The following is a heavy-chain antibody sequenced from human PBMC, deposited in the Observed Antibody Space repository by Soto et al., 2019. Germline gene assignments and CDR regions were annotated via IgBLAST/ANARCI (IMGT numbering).Heavy chain of an antibody. J-gene: IGHJ2*01. D-gene: IGHD6-19*01. V-gene: IGHV1-46*04. Sequence: QVQLVQSGAEVKKPGASVKVSCKASGYTFTNYYMHWVRQAPGQGLEWMGIINPSGGSTNYAQKLQGRVTMTRDTSTSTVYLELSSLRSEDTAVYYCARYLSSYSSGWYDLWGRGTLVTVSS. CDR2: INPSGGST. CDR1: GYTFTNYY. CDR3: ARYLSSYSSGWYDL.